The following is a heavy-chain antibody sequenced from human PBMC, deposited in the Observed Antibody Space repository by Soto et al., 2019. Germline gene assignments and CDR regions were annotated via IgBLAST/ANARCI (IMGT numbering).Heavy chain of an antibody. D-gene: IGHD3-10*01. J-gene: IGHJ5*02. CDR3: ARVGHYSYPNNWFDP. V-gene: IGHV3-7*01. Sequence: GGSLRLSCAASGLTFSSYWMSWVRQAPGKGLEWVANIKQDGSEKYYVDSVKGRFTISRDNAKNSLYLQMNSLRAEDTAVYYCARVGHYSYPNNWFDPWGQGTLVTVSS. CDR1: GLTFSSYW. CDR2: IKQDGSEK.